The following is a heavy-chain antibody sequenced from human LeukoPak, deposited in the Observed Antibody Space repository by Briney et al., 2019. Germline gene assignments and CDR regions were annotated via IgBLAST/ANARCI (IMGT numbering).Heavy chain of an antibody. CDR3: ARVSPGIAVDNDFDY. CDR1: GGSISSGTW. J-gene: IGHJ4*02. Sequence: SETLSLTCVVSGGSISSGTWWIWIRQPPGKGLEWIGEIYHSGSTDYNPSLKSRVTISVDKSKNQFSLRLSSVTAADTAVYYCARVSPGIAVDNDFDYWGQGTLVTVSS. CDR2: IYHSGST. V-gene: IGHV4-4*02. D-gene: IGHD6-19*01.